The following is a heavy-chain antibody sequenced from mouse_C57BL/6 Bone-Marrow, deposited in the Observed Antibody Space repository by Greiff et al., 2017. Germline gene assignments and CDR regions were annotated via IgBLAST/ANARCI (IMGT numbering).Heavy chain of an antibody. CDR1: GYTFTSYW. CDR3: ARSGFYFDY. Sequence: QVQLQQPGAELVKPGASVKLSCKASGYTFTSYWMQWVKQRPGQGLEWIGEIDPSDSYTNYNQKFKGKATLTVDTSSSTAYMQRSSLTSEDSAVYYCARSGFYFDYWGQGTTLTVSS. J-gene: IGHJ2*01. D-gene: IGHD3-1*01. CDR2: IDPSDSYT. V-gene: IGHV1-50*01.